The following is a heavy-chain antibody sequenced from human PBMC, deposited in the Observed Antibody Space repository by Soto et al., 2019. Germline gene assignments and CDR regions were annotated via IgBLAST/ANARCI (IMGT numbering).Heavy chain of an antibody. J-gene: IGHJ4*02. V-gene: IGHV3-33*01. D-gene: IGHD2-21*01. CDR1: GFTFSSYG. CDR3: ARDGMGWCAN. Sequence: QVQLVESGGGVGQPGRSLRLSCAASGFTFSSYGMHWVRQAPGKGLEWVAVIWYDGSNKYYADSVKGRFTISRDNSKNTLYLQMNSLRAEDTAVYYCARDGMGWCANWGQGTLVTVSS. CDR2: IWYDGSNK.